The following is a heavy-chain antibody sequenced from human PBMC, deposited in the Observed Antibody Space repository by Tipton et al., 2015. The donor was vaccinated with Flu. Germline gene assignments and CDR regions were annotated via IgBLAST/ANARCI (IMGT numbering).Heavy chain of an antibody. J-gene: IGHJ4*02. CDR1: GGSFSGYY. Sequence: TLSLTCAIYGGSFSGYYWSWIRQPPGKGLEWIGEIHHSGNTKYNPSLKSRVTISVDTSKNQFSLKVNSVTAADTAVYYCARGAGYLWEMEYGGQGTLVTVSS. CDR2: IHHSGNT. V-gene: IGHV4-34*01. CDR3: ARGAGYLWEMEY. D-gene: IGHD3-16*01.